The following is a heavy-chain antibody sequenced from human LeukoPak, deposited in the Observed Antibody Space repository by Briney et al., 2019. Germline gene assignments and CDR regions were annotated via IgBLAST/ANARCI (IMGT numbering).Heavy chain of an antibody. CDR1: GFTFGDYA. Sequence: GGSLRLSCTASGFTFGDYAMSWVRQAPGKGLEWVGFIRSKAYGGTTEYAASVKGRFTISRDDSKSIAYLQMNSLKTEDTAVYYCTRPHSVRVVRGYDYWGQGTLVTVSS. CDR3: TRPHSVRVVRGYDY. J-gene: IGHJ4*02. V-gene: IGHV3-49*04. CDR2: IRSKAYGGTT. D-gene: IGHD6-6*01.